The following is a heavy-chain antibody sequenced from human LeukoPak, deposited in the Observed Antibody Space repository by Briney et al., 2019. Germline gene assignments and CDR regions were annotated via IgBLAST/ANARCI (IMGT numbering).Heavy chain of an antibody. CDR1: GVSINSHY. Sequence: SETLSLTCTVSGVSINSHYWNWIRQPPGKGLEWIGHIYYTGTTNYNPSLKSRVTISVDTSKNQFSLKLSSVTAADTAVYYCARDRGATRAFDIWGQGTMVTVSS. V-gene: IGHV4-59*11. J-gene: IGHJ3*02. CDR3: ARDRGATRAFDI. D-gene: IGHD1-26*01. CDR2: IYYTGTT.